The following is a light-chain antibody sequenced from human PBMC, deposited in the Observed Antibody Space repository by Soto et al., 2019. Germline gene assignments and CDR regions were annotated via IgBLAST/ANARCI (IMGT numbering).Light chain of an antibody. V-gene: IGKV3-20*01. CDR2: GVS. CDR3: QQFHYWWT. J-gene: IGKJ1*01. CDR1: QSVGRRY. Sequence: EIVFTQSPGTLSLSPGERATLSCRASQSVGRRYLAWYQQKPGQAPRLLISGVSKRATGIPDRFSGSGSGTDFTLTISRLESEDFAFYYCQQFHYWWTFGQGTKVAIK.